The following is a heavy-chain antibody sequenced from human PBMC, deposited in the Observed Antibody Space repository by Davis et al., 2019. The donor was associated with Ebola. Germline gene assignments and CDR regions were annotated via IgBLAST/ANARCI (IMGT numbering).Heavy chain of an antibody. V-gene: IGHV1-18*04. CDR3: ARDLDIAARPDYYYYMDV. CDR2: ISAYNGNT. D-gene: IGHD6-6*01. J-gene: IGHJ6*03. Sequence: ASVKVSCKASGYTFTSYGISWVRQAPGQGLEWMGWISAYNGNTNYAQKFQGRVTITRDTSASTAYMELSSLRSEDTAVYYCARDLDIAARPDYYYYMDVWGKGTTVTVSS. CDR1: GYTFTSYG.